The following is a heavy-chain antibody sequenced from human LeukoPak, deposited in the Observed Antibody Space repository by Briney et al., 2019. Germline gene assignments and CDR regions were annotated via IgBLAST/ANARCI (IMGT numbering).Heavy chain of an antibody. Sequence: GGSLRLSCAASGFTFSSYSMNWVRQAPGKGLEWVSSISSSSSYIYYADSVKGRFTISRDNAKNSLYLQMNSLRAEDTAVYYCARGKSLRPQTQNDYWGQGTLVTVSS. CDR2: ISSSSSYI. D-gene: IGHD5/OR15-5a*01. CDR3: ARGKSLRPQTQNDY. CDR1: GFTFSSYS. J-gene: IGHJ4*02. V-gene: IGHV3-21*01.